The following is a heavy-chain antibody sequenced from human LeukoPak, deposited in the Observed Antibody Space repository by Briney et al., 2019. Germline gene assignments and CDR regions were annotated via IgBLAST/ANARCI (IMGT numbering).Heavy chain of an antibody. V-gene: IGHV1-2*02. D-gene: IGHD6-6*01. Sequence: ASVKVSCKAFGYTFTGYYMHWVRQAPGQGLEWMGWINPNSGGTNYAQKFQGRVTMTRDTSISTAYMELSRLRSDDTAVYYCAREKLLVRYWFDPWGQGTLVTVSS. J-gene: IGHJ5*02. CDR1: GYTFTGYY. CDR2: INPNSGGT. CDR3: AREKLLVRYWFDP.